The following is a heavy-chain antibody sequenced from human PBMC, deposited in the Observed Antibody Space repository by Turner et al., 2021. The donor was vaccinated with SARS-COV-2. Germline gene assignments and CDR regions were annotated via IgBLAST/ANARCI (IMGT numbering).Heavy chain of an antibody. CDR3: AKDHGLHDYYDSSGYWGTFDY. CDR2: ISFDGSSK. J-gene: IGHJ4*02. CDR1: GFTFSTHG. V-gene: IGHV3-30*18. Sequence: QVQLVESGGGVVEPGRPLRLSCAASGFTFSTHGMHWVRQAPGKGLEWVAFISFDGSSKYYADSVKGRFTISRDNSKNTLYLQMNSLRAEDTAIYYCAKDHGLHDYYDSSGYWGTFDYWGQGTLVTVSS. D-gene: IGHD3-22*01.